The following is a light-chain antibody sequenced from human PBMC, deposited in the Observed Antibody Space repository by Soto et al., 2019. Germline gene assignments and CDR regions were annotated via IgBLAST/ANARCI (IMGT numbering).Light chain of an antibody. CDR1: SSDVGGYKY. J-gene: IGLJ2*01. CDR3: ASYTRSSTSVI. Sequence: QSALTQPASVSGSPGQSITISCTGTSSDVGGYKYVSWYQQHPDKAPKLIIFEVSNRPSGISSRFSGSKSGNTASLTISGLQAEDGADYYCASYTRSSTSVIFGRGTKLTVL. CDR2: EVS. V-gene: IGLV2-14*01.